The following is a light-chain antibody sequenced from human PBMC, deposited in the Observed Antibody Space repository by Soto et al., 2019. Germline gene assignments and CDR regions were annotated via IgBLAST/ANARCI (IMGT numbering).Light chain of an antibody. CDR3: ASWDDRMYVVL. CDR1: RSNIGSNV. J-gene: IGLJ2*01. Sequence: QLVLTQPPSASGTPGQRVTISCSGGRSNIGSNVVYWFQQLPGTAPKLLMYHSNQRPSGVPDRFSGSKSGTSASLTISGLQSDDGADYYCASWDDRMYVVLFGGGTKVTVL. CDR2: HSN. V-gene: IGLV1-44*01.